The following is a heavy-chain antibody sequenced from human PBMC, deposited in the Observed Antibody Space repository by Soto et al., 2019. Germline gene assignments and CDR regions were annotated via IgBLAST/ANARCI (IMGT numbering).Heavy chain of an antibody. J-gene: IGHJ4*02. CDR3: ARDRGSGTYFVY. Sequence: QVQLVQSGAEVRKPGASVQVSCKASGYTFTGYNINWVRQAPGQGLEWMGWISPNSGGAQYAQKFQGRVTMTRDTSISTAYMELSRLTSDDTAVYYCARDRGSGTYFVYWGQGTLVTVSS. V-gene: IGHV1-2*02. CDR2: ISPNSGGA. CDR1: GYTFTGYN. D-gene: IGHD3-10*01.